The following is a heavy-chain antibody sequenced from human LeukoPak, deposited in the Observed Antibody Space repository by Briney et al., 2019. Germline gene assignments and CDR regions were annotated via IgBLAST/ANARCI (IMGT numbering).Heavy chain of an antibody. V-gene: IGHV3-23*01. Sequence: GGSRRLSCAASGFTFRTYAMSWVRQTPGKGLEWVSAINNDGDNTYYADSVKGRFSVSRDNSKNTLHLQMNSLRAEDTARYYCVQQLGYCSGGSCYFTSWGQGTLVTVSS. CDR1: GFTFRTYA. D-gene: IGHD2-15*01. J-gene: IGHJ5*02. CDR2: INNDGDNT. CDR3: VQQLGYCSGGSCYFTS.